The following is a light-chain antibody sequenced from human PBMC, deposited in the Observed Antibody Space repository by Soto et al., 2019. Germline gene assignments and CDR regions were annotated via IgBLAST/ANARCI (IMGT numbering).Light chain of an antibody. Sequence: QSVLTQPPSVSAAPGQKVTISCSGSSSNIVNNYVSWYQQLPGTAPKLLIYDNNKRPSGIPDRFSGSKSGTSATLGITGRQNGDEADYYCGTWDSSLSAVVFGGGTKLTVL. CDR3: GTWDSSLSAVV. CDR2: DNN. J-gene: IGLJ2*01. V-gene: IGLV1-51*01. CDR1: SSNIVNNY.